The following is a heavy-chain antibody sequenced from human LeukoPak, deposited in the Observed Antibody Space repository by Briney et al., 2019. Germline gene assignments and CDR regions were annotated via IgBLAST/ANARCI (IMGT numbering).Heavy chain of an antibody. CDR3: ARDWGYCSGGSCYDYYGMDV. V-gene: IGHV3-33*08. J-gene: IGHJ6*02. CDR2: IHYDGRNK. D-gene: IGHD2-15*01. Sequence: GRSLRLSCAVSGFIFSNFGMHWVRQTPGKGLEWVALIHYDGRNKYYTDSVKGRFTISRDNSKNTLYLQMNSLRAEDTAVYYCARDWGYCSGGSCYDYYGMDVWGQGTTVTVSS. CDR1: GFIFSNFG.